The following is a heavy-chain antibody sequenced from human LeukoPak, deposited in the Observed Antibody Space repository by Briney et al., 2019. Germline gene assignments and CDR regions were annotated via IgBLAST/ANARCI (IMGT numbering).Heavy chain of an antibody. CDR2: IHYSETT. V-gene: IGHV4-39*01. D-gene: IGHD5-24*01. J-gene: IGHJ4*02. Sequence: SETLSLTCTVSGGSISSSNYYWGWIRQPPGKGLEWIASIHYSETTYYNPSLRSRVTISVDTSKNHFSLKLSSVTAADTAVYYCARHRSGWLQSSFDYWGQGTLVTVSS. CDR1: GGSISSSNYY. CDR3: ARHRSGWLQSSFDY.